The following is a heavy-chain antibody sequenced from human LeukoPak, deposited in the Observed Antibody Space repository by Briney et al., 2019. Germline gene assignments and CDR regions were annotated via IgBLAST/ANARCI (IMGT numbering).Heavy chain of an antibody. CDR2: ISSSSSYI. Sequence: GGSLRLSCAASGFTFSSYSMNWVRQAPGKGLEWVSSISSSSSYIYYADSVKGRFTISRDNAKNSLYLQMNSLRAEDTAVYYCARDLYSSGWYEEYYFDYWGQGTLVTASS. J-gene: IGHJ4*02. CDR1: GFTFSSYS. V-gene: IGHV3-21*01. CDR3: ARDLYSSGWYEEYYFDY. D-gene: IGHD6-19*01.